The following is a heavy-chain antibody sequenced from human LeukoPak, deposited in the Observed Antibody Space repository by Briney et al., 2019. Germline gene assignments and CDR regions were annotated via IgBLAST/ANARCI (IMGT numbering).Heavy chain of an antibody. Sequence: PGGSLRLSCTASAFTFSTYTMNWVRQAPGKGLEWVSYISSESSTIYYADSVKGRFTISRDNSKNTLFLQMSSLRAEDTAVYYCARGSIAVAPIISPGGFDIWGQGTMVTVSS. D-gene: IGHD2-21*01. V-gene: IGHV3-48*01. J-gene: IGHJ3*02. CDR3: ARGSIAVAPIISPGGFDI. CDR1: AFTFSTYT. CDR2: ISSESSTI.